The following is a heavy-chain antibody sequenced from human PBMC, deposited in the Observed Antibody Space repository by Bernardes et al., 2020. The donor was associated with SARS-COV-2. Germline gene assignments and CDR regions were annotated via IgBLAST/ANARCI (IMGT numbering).Heavy chain of an antibody. V-gene: IGHV6-1*01. CDR2: TSYRSKWHY. J-gene: IGHJ6*02. Sequence: SQTLSLTCAISGDSVSSNSAVCHWIRQSPSRGLEWLGRTSYRSKWHYDYAVSVKSRITISPDTSKNQFSLELTSVTPEDTAVYYCARGANYAMGVWGQGTTVTVSS. CDR1: GDSVSSNSAV. CDR3: ARGANYAMGV.